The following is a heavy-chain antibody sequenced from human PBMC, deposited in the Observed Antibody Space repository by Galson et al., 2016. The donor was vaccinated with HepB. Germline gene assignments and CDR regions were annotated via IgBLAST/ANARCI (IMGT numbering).Heavy chain of an antibody. CDR3: ATERKWRPLDF. CDR1: GYTFTRNG. V-gene: IGHV1-69*13. CDR2: IIPLFGTA. Sequence: SVKVSCKASGYTFTRNGISWVRQAPGQGLEWVGGIIPLFGTATSVQKFQGRVTITADESTSTAYMELSSLRSEDTAMYYCATERKWRPLDFWGQGTLVTVSS. J-gene: IGHJ4*02. D-gene: IGHD1-1*01.